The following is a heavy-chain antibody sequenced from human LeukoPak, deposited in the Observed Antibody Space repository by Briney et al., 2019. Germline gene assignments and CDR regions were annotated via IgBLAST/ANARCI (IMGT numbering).Heavy chain of an antibody. J-gene: IGHJ4*02. CDR2: IYPGDSDT. V-gene: IGHV5-51*01. CDR3: ARSGSGTRFDY. D-gene: IGHD6-19*01. Sequence: KPGESLKISCQGSGSIFTNYWIAWVGQLPGKGLEWMGIIYPGDSDTRYGPSFQGQVTISADKSISTAYLQWSSLKASDTAMFYCARSGSGTRFDYWGQGTQVTVSS. CDR1: GSIFTNYW.